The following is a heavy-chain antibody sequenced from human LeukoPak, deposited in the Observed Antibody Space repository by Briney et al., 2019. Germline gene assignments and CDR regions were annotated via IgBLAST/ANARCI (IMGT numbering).Heavy chain of an antibody. J-gene: IGHJ4*02. Sequence: HPGGSLRLSCAASGFTFSSYGMHWVRQAPGKGLEWVAFIHSHESDKYYADSVKGRFTISRDNSKNTLYLQMNSLRAEDTAVYYCAKDPRWAVFVFWGQGTLVTVSS. CDR1: GFTFSSYG. V-gene: IGHV3-30*02. D-gene: IGHD6-19*01. CDR3: AKDPRWAVFVF. CDR2: IHSHESDK.